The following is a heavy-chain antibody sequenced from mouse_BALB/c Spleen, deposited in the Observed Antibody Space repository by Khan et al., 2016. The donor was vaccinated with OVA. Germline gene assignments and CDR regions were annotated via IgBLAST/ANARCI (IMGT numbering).Heavy chain of an antibody. D-gene: IGHD2-2*01. CDR3: TRRIGNDRFAY. CDR1: GYTFTDYA. Sequence: QVQLQQSGPEVVRPGVSVKISCKGSGYTFTDYAMHWVKQSHAKSLEWIGVISTHYGNIDYNQKFKDKSTMIVDKSSNIAYMEHAGFTSADPAMYYCTRRIGNDRFAYWNQGTLVTVSA. CDR2: ISTHYGNI. V-gene: IGHV1S137*01. J-gene: IGHJ3*01.